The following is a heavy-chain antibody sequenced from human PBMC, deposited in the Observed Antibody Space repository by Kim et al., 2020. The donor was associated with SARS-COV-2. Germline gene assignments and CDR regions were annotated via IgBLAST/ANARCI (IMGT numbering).Heavy chain of an antibody. CDR1: GGSISSSDYY. J-gene: IGHJ4*02. Sequence: SETLSLTCTVSGGSISSSDYYWGWIRQPPGKRLEWIGYISYSGNTNYNPSLKSRITMSVDTSKNHFSLKLSPVTASDTAVYYCARHLFRSTYDIFIGLDSWGQGILVTVSS. D-gene: IGHD3-9*01. V-gene: IGHV4-61*05. CDR2: ISYSGNT. CDR3: ARHLFRSTYDIFIGLDS.